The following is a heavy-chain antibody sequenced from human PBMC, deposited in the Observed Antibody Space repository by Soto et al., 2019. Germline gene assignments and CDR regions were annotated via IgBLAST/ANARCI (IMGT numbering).Heavy chain of an antibody. CDR1: GFIVSTYG. J-gene: IGHJ4*02. Sequence: QVHLVESGGGVVQPGRSLRLSCAVSGFIVSTYGMHWVRQAPGKGLEWVAVISRDGGTKFYADSVKGRFTISRDNSRNTLFLEMNSLRGDDMAVYYCTGEVASGYWGQGTLVTVSS. CDR3: TGEVASGY. V-gene: IGHV3-30*03. D-gene: IGHD2-8*02. CDR2: ISRDGGTK.